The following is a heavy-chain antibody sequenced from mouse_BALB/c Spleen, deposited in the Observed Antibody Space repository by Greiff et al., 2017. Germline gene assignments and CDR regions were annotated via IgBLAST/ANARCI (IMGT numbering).Heavy chain of an antibody. CDR1: GFTFSSFG. Sequence: EVQLMESGGGLVQPGGSRKLSCAASGFTFSSFGMHWVRQAPEKGLEWVAYISSGSSTIYYADTVKGRFTISRDNPKNTLFLQMTSLRSEDTAMYYCARGHSYWYFDVWGAGTTVTVSS. CDR3: ARGHSYWYFDV. J-gene: IGHJ1*01. V-gene: IGHV5-17*02. CDR2: ISSGSSTI.